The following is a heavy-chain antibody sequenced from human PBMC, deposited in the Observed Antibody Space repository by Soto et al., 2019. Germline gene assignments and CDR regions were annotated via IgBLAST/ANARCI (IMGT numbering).Heavy chain of an antibody. CDR2: ISYDGSNK. D-gene: IGHD2-15*01. CDR3: AKTGGGHSPGAFDI. Sequence: GGSLRLSCAASGFTFSSYGMHWVRQAPGKGLEWVAVISYDGSNKYYADSVKGRFTISRDNSKNTLYLQMNSLRAEDTAVYYCAKTGGGHSPGAFDIWGQGTMVTVSS. V-gene: IGHV3-30*18. J-gene: IGHJ3*02. CDR1: GFTFSSYG.